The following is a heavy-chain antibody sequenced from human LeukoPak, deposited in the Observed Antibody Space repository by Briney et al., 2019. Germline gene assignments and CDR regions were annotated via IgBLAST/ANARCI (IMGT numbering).Heavy chain of an antibody. J-gene: IGHJ6*02. CDR2: IYHRGNT. CDR1: GGSISSGDHY. D-gene: IGHD3-22*01. CDR3: ARAFYDSSGYYYYYGMDV. Sequence: SETLSLTCTVSGGSISSGDHYWSWIRQPPGKGLEWIGYIYHRGNTYYNPSLKSRVTISVDTSKNQFSLKLSSVTAADTAVYYCARAFYDSSGYYYYYGMDVWGQGTTVTVSS. V-gene: IGHV4-30-4*01.